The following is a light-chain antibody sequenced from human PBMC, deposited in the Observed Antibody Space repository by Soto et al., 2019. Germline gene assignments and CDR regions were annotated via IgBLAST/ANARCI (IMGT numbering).Light chain of an antibody. V-gene: IGKV1-5*03. Sequence: DIQMTQSPATLSASVGDRVTITCQASQYISNWLAWYQQKPGKAPQLLIHMASILENGVPSRFSCSGSGTEFTLTISSLQPEDFATYYCQQYNVYYTFGQGTKVEVK. CDR3: QQYNVYYT. J-gene: IGKJ2*01. CDR2: MAS. CDR1: QYISNW.